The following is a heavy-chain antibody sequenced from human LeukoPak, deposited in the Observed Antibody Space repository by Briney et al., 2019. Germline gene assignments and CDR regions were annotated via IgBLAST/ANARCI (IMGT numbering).Heavy chain of an antibody. CDR2: ITSGGGTT. V-gene: IGHV3-11*04. CDR3: VRDRVWYFDL. J-gene: IGHJ2*01. CDR1: GFTFSDYY. Sequence: AGGSLRLSCAASGFTFSDYYMSWIRQAPGKGLEWVSSITSGGGTTYYADSVKGRFTISRDNTKSSLFLQMNSLRVEDTAVYYCVRDRVWYFDLWGRGTLVTVSS.